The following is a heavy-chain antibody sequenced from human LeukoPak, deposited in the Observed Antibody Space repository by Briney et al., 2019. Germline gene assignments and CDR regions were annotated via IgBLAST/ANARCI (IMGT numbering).Heavy chain of an antibody. CDR2: INAGNGNT. Sequence: ASVKVSCKTSGYTFTHYAIHWVRQAPGQRLEWMGCINAGNGNTKYSEDFQGRVTFTRDISATTAYMELSSLKSEDMAVFYCARAELWFGEATRNAFDVWGRGTMVTVSS. V-gene: IGHV1-3*03. J-gene: IGHJ3*01. D-gene: IGHD3-10*01. CDR3: ARAELWFGEATRNAFDV. CDR1: GYTFTHYA.